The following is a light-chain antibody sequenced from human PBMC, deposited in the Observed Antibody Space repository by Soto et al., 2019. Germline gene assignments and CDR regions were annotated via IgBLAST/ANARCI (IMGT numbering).Light chain of an antibody. V-gene: IGKV3-15*01. J-gene: IGKJ5*01. CDR2: GAS. CDR1: QSVASS. CDR3: QPYGDSIA. Sequence: ERVMTQSPATLSASPGERVTLSCRASQSVASSVAWYQQKPGQAPRLILYGASTRATGFPARFSGSGSGTEFTLTISSLQSENFAVYFCQPYGDSIALGQGTRLEI.